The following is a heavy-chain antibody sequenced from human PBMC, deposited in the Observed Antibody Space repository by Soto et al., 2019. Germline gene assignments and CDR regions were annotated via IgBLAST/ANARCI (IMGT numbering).Heavy chain of an antibody. V-gene: IGHV3-23*01. D-gene: IGHD3-3*01. CDR2: INDRGSST. CDR1: GFTFSSYA. J-gene: IGHJ4*02. Sequence: GGSLRLSCAASGFTFSSYAMIWVRQAPGKGLEWVSAINDRGSSTYYADSVKGRFTISRDNSRNTLYLQMKSLRAEDTALYYCAKVRPNFWSGDNWGQGTLVTVSS. CDR3: AKVRPNFWSGDN.